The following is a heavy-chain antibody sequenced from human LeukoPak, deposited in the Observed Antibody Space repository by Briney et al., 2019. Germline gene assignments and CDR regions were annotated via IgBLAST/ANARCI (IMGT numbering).Heavy chain of an antibody. D-gene: IGHD3-22*01. J-gene: IGHJ4*02. CDR2: ISGSGGST. Sequence: HPGGSLRLSCAASGFTFSSYAMSWVRQAPGKGLEWVSAISGSGGSTYYADSVKGRFTISRDNSKNTLYLQMNSLRAEDTAVYYCARLWGGSSGYYYWGQGTLVTVSS. CDR3: ARLWGGSSGYYY. CDR1: GFTFSSYA. V-gene: IGHV3-23*01.